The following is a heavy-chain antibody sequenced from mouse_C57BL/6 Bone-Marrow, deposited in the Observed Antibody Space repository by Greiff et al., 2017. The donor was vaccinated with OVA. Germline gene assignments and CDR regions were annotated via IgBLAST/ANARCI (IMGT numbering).Heavy chain of an antibody. J-gene: IGHJ2*01. D-gene: IGHD3-2*02. CDR2: FYPGSGSI. V-gene: IGHV1-62-2*01. CDR1: GYTFTEYT. CDR3: ARHGYRQLRLRPLFDY. Sequence: VKLVESGAELVKPGASVKLSCKASGYTFTEYTIHWVKQRSGQGLEWIGWFYPGSGSIKYNEKFKDKATLTADKSSSTVYMELSRLTSEDSAVYFCARHGYRQLRLRPLFDYWGQGTTLTVSS.